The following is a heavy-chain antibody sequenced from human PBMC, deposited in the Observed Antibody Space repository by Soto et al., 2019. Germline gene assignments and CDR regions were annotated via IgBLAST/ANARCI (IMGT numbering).Heavy chain of an antibody. Sequence: GESLKISCAASGFTFNSYGMHWVRQAPGKGLEWVVVISFDGRNTYYADSVKGRFTISRDNSKNTLYLQMTSLRAEDTAVYYCARDLDYGDYGYYYYGMDVWGQGTTVTVSS. CDR1: GFTFNSYG. D-gene: IGHD4-17*01. J-gene: IGHJ6*02. CDR2: ISFDGRNT. V-gene: IGHV3-30*03. CDR3: ARDLDYGDYGYYYYGMDV.